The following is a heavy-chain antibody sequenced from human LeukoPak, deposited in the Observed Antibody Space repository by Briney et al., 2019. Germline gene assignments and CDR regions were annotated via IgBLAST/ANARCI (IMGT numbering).Heavy chain of an antibody. J-gene: IGHJ4*02. Sequence: PSETLSLTCAVYGGSFSGYYWSWIRQPPGKGLEWIGEVNHSGSTNYNPSLKSRVTISVDTSKNQFSLKLSSVTAADTAVYYCARYPTGRSTVTSFDYWAREPWSPSPQ. V-gene: IGHV4-34*01. CDR2: VNHSGST. CDR3: ARYPTGRSTVTSFDY. D-gene: IGHD4-17*01. CDR1: GGSFSGYY.